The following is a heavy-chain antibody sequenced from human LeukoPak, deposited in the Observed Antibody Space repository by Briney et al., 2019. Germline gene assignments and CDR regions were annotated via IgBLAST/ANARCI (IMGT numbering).Heavy chain of an antibody. D-gene: IGHD1-26*01. CDR2: ISSSSSYV. V-gene: IGHV3-21*04. CDR3: AKEMAGREGPMDY. CDR1: GFTFSSYS. Sequence: GGSVRLSCAASGFTFSSYSMKWARQAAGKGREWVSSISSSSSYVYYADSVKGRFTISRDNAKTSLYLQMGSLRAEDTALYYCAKEMAGREGPMDYWGQGTLGTVSS. J-gene: IGHJ4*02.